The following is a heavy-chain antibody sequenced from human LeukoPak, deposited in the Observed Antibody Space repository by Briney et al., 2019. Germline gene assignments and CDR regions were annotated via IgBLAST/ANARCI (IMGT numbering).Heavy chain of an antibody. V-gene: IGHV4-34*01. CDR1: GGSFSGYY. J-gene: IGHJ6*02. Sequence: PSETLSLTCAVYGGSFSGYYWSWIRQPPGKGLEWIGEINHSGSTNYNPSLKSRVTISVDTSKNQFSLKLSSVTAADTAVYYCARGGVVLMVYATYYYYGMDVWGQGTTVTVFS. CDR2: INHSGST. CDR3: ARGGVVLMVYATYYYYGMDV. D-gene: IGHD2-8*01.